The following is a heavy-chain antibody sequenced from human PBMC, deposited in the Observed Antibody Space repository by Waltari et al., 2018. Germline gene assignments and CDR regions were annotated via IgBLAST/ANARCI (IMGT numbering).Heavy chain of an antibody. CDR2: IYWIGTF. V-gene: IGHV4-39*07. CDR3: ARDTSYDFWGRGYYNGRGGFDP. CDR1: GDSVTNPNSY. Sequence: QVELQESDPGLVKPSETLSLTCTVSGDSVTNPNSYWAWIRQPPGKGLEWMGSIYWIGTFYYNPSLGSRVTISLDTSKNQFFLKLRSATAADTAIYFCARDTSYDFWGRGYYNGRGGFDPWGQGTLVRVSS. J-gene: IGHJ5*02. D-gene: IGHD3-3*01.